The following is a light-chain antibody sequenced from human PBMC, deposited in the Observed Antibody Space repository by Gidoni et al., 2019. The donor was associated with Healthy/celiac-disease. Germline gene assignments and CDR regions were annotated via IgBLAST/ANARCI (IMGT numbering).Light chain of an antibody. V-gene: IGKV3-20*01. CDR3: QQYGSSWT. CDR1: QSVSSSY. J-gene: IGKJ1*01. CDR2: GAS. Sequence: EIVLTQSPGTLSLSPGERATLSCRASQSVSSSYLAWYQQKPGQAPRIRIYGASSRATGIPDRFSGSGSGTAFTLPISRLEPEDFAVYYCQQYGSSWTFGQGTKVEIK.